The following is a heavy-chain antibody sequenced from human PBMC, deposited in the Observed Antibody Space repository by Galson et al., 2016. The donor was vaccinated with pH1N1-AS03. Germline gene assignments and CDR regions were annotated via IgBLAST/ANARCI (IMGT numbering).Heavy chain of an antibody. J-gene: IGHJ4*02. Sequence: SLRLSCAASGFTFVRYKLHWVRQAPGKGLEWVAVILYDGNRKYYADSVNGRFTISRDNSKNTLYLQMDSLRPVDTAVYYCARDYYERDSYYYSAAGYWGQGTLVTVSS. CDR1: GFTFVRYK. D-gene: IGHD5-24*01. V-gene: IGHV3-30-3*01. CDR3: ARDYYERDSYYYSAAGY. CDR2: ILYDGNRK.